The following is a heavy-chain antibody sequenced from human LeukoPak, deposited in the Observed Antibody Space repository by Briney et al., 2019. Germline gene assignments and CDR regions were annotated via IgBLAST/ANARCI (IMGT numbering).Heavy chain of an antibody. Sequence: GASVKVSCKASGYTFTGYYMHWVRQAPGQGLEWMGWINPNSGGTNYAQKFQGRATMTRDTSISTAYMELSRLRSDDTAVYYCARDQGLRFLEWPHDAFDIWGQGTMVTVSS. D-gene: IGHD3-3*01. V-gene: IGHV1-2*02. CDR2: INPNSGGT. CDR1: GYTFTGYY. CDR3: ARDQGLRFLEWPHDAFDI. J-gene: IGHJ3*02.